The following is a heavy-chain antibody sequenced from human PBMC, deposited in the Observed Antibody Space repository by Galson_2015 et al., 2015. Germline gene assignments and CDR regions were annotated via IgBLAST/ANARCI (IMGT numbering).Heavy chain of an antibody. V-gene: IGHV3-23*01. CDR1: GFTFSSYA. D-gene: IGHD3-16*01. CDR2: ISGSGGST. Sequence: SLRLSCAASGFTFSSYAMSWVRQAPGKGLEWVSAISGSGGSTYYADSVKGRFTISRDNSKNTLYLQMNSLRAEDTAVYYCAKDLWRHRTYAYWGQGTLVTVSS. J-gene: IGHJ4*02. CDR3: AKDLWRHRTYAY.